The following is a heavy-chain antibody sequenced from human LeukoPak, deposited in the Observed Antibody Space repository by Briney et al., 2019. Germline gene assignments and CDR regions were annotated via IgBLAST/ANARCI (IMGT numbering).Heavy chain of an antibody. CDR1: GFTFSDYW. J-gene: IGHJ3*02. V-gene: IGHV3-74*01. Sequence: GGSLRLSCAASGFTFSDYWMHWVRQAPGKGLVWVSQTNTYGTITDYADSAKGRFTISRDNAKKTLNLQMESLRVDDTAVYYCVRGRGSYWYDLGPAFNMWGQGTMVTVSS. D-gene: IGHD1-26*01. CDR3: VRGRGSYWYDLGPAFNM. CDR2: TNTYGTIT.